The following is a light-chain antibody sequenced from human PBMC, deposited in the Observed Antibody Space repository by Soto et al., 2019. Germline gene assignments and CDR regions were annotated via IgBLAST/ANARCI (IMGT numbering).Light chain of an antibody. CDR3: QSYNDWPFA. V-gene: IGKV3-15*01. J-gene: IGKJ2*01. Sequence: DIVLTQSPATLSMSPGDTVTLSCRASESLFGFLAWYQQKPGQAPRLVMYGVSTRATGIPARFSGGGSATDFTLTISSLQSEDSAFYFCQSYNDWPFASGLGTRLEI. CDR2: GVS. CDR1: ESLFGF.